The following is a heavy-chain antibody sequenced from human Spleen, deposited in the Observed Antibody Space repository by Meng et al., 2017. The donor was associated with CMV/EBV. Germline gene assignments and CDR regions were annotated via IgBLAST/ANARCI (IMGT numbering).Heavy chain of an antibody. CDR1: GFAVSSKY. V-gene: IGHV3-23*01. CDR2: ISGSGGST. CDR3: AKDLFVGKEMATSGMDV. D-gene: IGHD5-24*01. Sequence: GGSLRLSCAASGFAVSSKYMTWVRQAPGKGLEWVSAISGSGGSTYYADSVKGRFTISRDNSKNTLYLQMNSLRAEDTAVYYCAKDLFVGKEMATSGMDVWGQGTTVTVSS. J-gene: IGHJ6*02.